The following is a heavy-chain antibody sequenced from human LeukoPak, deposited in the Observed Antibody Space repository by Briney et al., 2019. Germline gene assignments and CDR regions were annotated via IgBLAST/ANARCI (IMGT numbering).Heavy chain of an antibody. D-gene: IGHD6-13*01. Sequence: ASVKVSCKAAGFTFTSSAMQWVRQAHGQRLEWIGWIVVGSGNTNYAQKFQERVTITRDMSTSTAYMELSSLRSEDTAVYYCAASLEYSSSWYLDYWGQGTLVTVSS. J-gene: IGHJ4*02. CDR1: GFTFTSSA. V-gene: IGHV1-58*02. CDR2: IVVGSGNT. CDR3: AASLEYSSSWYLDY.